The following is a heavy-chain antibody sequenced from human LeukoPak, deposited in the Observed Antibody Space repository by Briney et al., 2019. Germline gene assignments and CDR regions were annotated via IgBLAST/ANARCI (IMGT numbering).Heavy chain of an antibody. CDR1: GFTFSSYG. D-gene: IGHD1-26*01. Sequence: GGSLRLSCAASGFTFSSYGFYWVRQAPGKGLEWVSSISSSSKYIYYADSVKGRFTISRDYANNSLFLQMNSLRAVDTAMYYCAKLNSGSIYFDYWGQGTLVTVSS. CDR2: ISSSSKYI. J-gene: IGHJ4*02. CDR3: AKLNSGSIYFDY. V-gene: IGHV3-21*04.